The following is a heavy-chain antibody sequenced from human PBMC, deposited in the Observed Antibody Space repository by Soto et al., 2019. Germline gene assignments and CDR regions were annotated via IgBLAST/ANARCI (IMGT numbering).Heavy chain of an antibody. V-gene: IGHV6-1*01. CDR3: VRMDVAVGGFFDH. J-gene: IGHJ4*02. CDR2: TYYRSKWYN. Sequence: HSQTLSLTCAISGDSVSNNRAAWNWIRQSPSRGLEWLGRTYYRSKWYNDYGVSVKSRISINPETSMNQFSLQLTSVTPDDTAIYYCVRMDVAVGGFFDHWGQGNLVTVSS. D-gene: IGHD6-19*01. CDR1: GDSVSNNRAA.